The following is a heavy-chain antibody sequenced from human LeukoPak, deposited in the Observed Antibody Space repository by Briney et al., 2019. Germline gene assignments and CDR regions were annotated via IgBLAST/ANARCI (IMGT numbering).Heavy chain of an antibody. CDR1: GGSFSGYY. D-gene: IGHD3-3*01. CDR2: INHSGST. V-gene: IGHV4-34*01. CDR3: ARRTGFYYDFWSGYYPFDY. Sequence: PSETLSLTCAVDGGSFSGYYWNWIRQPPGKGLEWIGEINHSGSTNYNPSLKSRVTISVDTSKNQFSLKLSSVTAADTAVYYCARRTGFYYDFWSGYYPFDYWGQGTLVTVSS. J-gene: IGHJ4*02.